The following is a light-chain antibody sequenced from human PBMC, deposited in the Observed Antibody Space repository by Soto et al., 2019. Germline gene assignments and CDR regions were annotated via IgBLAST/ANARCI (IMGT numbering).Light chain of an antibody. CDR2: GAS. CDR3: QQYGSSHT. Sequence: EIVLTQSPGTLSLSPGERATLSCRASQSVSSNYLAWYQQKPGQAPRLLIYGASTNATGIPDRFSGSGSGTDFTLTISRLEPEDFAVYYCQQYGSSHTFGGGTKVEIK. CDR1: QSVSSNY. J-gene: IGKJ4*01. V-gene: IGKV3-20*01.